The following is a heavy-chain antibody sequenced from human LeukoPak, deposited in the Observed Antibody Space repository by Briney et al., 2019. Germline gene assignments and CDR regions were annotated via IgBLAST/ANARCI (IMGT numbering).Heavy chain of an antibody. D-gene: IGHD3-16*01. CDR2: IYYSGST. V-gene: IGHV4-59*01. CDR3: SRGAGWLIDY. Sequence: SETLSLTCTVSGGSISSYYWSWIRQPPGKGLEWIGYIYYSGSTNYNPSLKRRVTISADTSKNHFSLKLNSVTTADTAVYYCSRGAGWLIDYWGQGTLVTVSS. CDR1: GGSISSYY. J-gene: IGHJ4*02.